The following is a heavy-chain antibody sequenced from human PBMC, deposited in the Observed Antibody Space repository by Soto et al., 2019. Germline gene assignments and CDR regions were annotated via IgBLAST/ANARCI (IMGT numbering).Heavy chain of an antibody. CDR3: AHSKRYCSRGSCHDY. CDR2: IYSDDDK. Sequence: PKPVTHAQTLTITCTFSGSSVNNSGVGVGWIRQPAATALERLALIYSDDDKRSSPSLNSRLPITNATSKTQVVLTMTNLDPVDTAPYYCAHSKRYCSRGSCHDYWGQRTLVTVS. J-gene: IGHJ4*02. CDR1: GSSVNNSGVG. D-gene: IGHD2-15*01. V-gene: IGHV2-5*02.